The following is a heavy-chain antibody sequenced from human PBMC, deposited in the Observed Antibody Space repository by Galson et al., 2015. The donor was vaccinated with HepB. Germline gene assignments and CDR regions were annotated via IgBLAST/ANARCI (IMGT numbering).Heavy chain of an antibody. CDR1: GFTFSSYA. V-gene: IGHV3-30-3*01. CDR2: ISYDGSNK. D-gene: IGHD2-2*02. J-gene: IGHJ4*02. CDR3: ARGGYCSSTSCYTGILDY. Sequence: SLRLSCAASGFTFSSYAMHWVRQAPGKGLEWVAVISYDGSNKYYADSVKGRFTISRDNSKNTLYLQMNSLRAEDTAVYYCARGGYCSSTSCYTGILDYWGQGTLVTVSS.